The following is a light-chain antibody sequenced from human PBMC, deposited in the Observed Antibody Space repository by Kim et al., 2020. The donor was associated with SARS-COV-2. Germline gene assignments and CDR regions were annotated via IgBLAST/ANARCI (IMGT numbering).Light chain of an antibody. CDR3: QQYDDWWA. Sequence: SVSPGERVTLSCRASQSIRNNLAWYQQIPGQAPRLLMYDASTRATGIPARFSGSGFGTEFTLAISSLQSEDFAVYYCQQYDDWWAFGQGTKVDIK. CDR2: DAS. J-gene: IGKJ1*01. V-gene: IGKV3-15*01. CDR1: QSIRNN.